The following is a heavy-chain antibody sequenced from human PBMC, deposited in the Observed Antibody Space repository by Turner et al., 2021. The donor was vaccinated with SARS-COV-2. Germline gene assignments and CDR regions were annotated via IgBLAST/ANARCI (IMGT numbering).Heavy chain of an antibody. V-gene: IGHV3-23*04. CDR1: GFTFDDYT. Sequence: EVQLVESGGGLVQPGRSLRLSCAASGFTFDDYTMHWVRQAPGKGLEWVSGISGSGAGTFYADSVKGRFTISRDNSKNTLYLQMNSLRAEDTAVYYCAKETLELDWYFDLWGRGTLVTVSS. CDR2: ISGSGAGT. D-gene: IGHD3-3*02. CDR3: AKETLELDWYFDL. J-gene: IGHJ2*01.